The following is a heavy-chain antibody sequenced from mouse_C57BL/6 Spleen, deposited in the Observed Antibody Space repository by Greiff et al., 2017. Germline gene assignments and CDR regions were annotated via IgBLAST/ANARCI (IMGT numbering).Heavy chain of an antibody. D-gene: IGHD1-1*01. CDR3: ARETVVGWFAY. V-gene: IGHV1-53*01. Sequence: QVQLQQSGTELVKPGASVKLSCKASGYTFTSYWMHWVKQRPGQGLEWIGNINPSNGGTNYNEKFKSKATMTVDKSSSTAYMQLSSLTSEDSAVYDCARETVVGWFAYWGQGTLVTVSA. J-gene: IGHJ3*01. CDR2: INPSNGGT. CDR1: GYTFTSYW.